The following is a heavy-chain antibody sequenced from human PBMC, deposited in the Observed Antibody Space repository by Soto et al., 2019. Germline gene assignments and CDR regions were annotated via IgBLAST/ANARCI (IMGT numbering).Heavy chain of an antibody. CDR3: ARGFGLPVGWLRRNYYDYMDV. D-gene: IGHD5-12*01. CDR1: GFTFSSYA. V-gene: IGHV3-23*01. CDR2: ISGSGGST. J-gene: IGHJ6*03. Sequence: GGSLRLSCAASGFTFSSYAMSWVRQAPGKGLEWVSAISGSGGSTYYADSVKGRFTISRDNSKNTLYLQMNSLRAEDTAVYYCARGFGLPVGWLRRNYYDYMDVWGKGTTVTVSS.